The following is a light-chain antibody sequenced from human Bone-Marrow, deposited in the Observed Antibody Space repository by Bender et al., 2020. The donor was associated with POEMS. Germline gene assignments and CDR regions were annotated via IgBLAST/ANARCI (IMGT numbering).Light chain of an antibody. CDR2: KDN. CDR3: QAWARTTAYV. J-gene: IGLJ1*01. V-gene: IGLV3-1*01. CDR1: KLGDKD. Sequence: SYELTQPPSVSVSPGQTASITCSGDKLGDKDVCWYQQKPGQSPVLVIYKDNQRPSGLPERFSGSNSANTATLTISGAQAIDEADYYCQAWARTTAYVFGTGTKVTVL.